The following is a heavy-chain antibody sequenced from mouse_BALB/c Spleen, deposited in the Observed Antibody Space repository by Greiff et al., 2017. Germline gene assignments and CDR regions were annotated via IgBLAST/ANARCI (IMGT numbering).Heavy chain of an antibody. Sequence: QVQLQQSGAELMKPGASVKISCKATGYTFSSYWIEWVKQRPGHGLEWIGEILPGSGSTNYNEKFKGKATFTADTSSNTAYMQLSSLTSEDSAVYYCARCPYDYDDYYAMDYWGQGTSVTVSS. CDR2: ILPGSGST. CDR1: GYTFSSYW. D-gene: IGHD2-4*01. V-gene: IGHV1-9*01. J-gene: IGHJ4*01. CDR3: ARCPYDYDDYYAMDY.